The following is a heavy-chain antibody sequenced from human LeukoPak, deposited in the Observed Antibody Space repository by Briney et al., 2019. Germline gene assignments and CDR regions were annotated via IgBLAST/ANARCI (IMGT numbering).Heavy chain of an antibody. Sequence: GSLRLSCAASGFTFSNAWMSWVRQAPGKGLEWVSAISGSGGSTYYADSVKGRFTISRDNSKNTLYLQMSSLRAEDTAVYYCAKSLRYFDWLFDYWGQGTLVTVSS. CDR1: GFTFSNAW. CDR3: AKSLRYFDWLFDY. D-gene: IGHD3-9*01. V-gene: IGHV3-23*01. J-gene: IGHJ4*02. CDR2: ISGSGGST.